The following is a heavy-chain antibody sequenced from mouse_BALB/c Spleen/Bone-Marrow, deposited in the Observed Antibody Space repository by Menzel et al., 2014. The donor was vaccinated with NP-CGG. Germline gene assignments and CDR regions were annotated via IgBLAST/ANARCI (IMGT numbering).Heavy chain of an antibody. CDR2: IDPYDSET. V-gene: IGHV1-52*01. D-gene: IGHD2-4*01. Sequence: VQPQQSGAELVRPGASVKLSCKASGYTFTSYWMNWVKRRPEQGLEWIGRIDPYDSETLYNQKFKDKAILTVDKSSSTAYMQLSSLTSEDSAVYYCARGRDYDVFAYWGQGTLVTISA. CDR1: GYTFTSYW. CDR3: ARGRDYDVFAY. J-gene: IGHJ3*01.